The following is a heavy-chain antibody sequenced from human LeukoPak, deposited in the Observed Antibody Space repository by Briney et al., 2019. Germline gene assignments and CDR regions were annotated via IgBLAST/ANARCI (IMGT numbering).Heavy chain of an antibody. J-gene: IGHJ4*02. D-gene: IGHD6-13*01. Sequence: PSETLSLTCTVSGGSISSYYWSWIRQPPGKGLEWIGYIYYSGSTNYNPSLKSRVTISVDTSKNQFSLKLSSVTAADTAVYYCARHRFLGIAAAGHYDYWGQGTLVTVSS. CDR2: IYYSGST. CDR3: ARHRFLGIAAAGHYDY. CDR1: GGSISSYY. V-gene: IGHV4-59*08.